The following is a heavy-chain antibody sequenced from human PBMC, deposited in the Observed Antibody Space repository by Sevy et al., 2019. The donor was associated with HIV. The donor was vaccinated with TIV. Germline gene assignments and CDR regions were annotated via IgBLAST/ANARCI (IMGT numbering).Heavy chain of an antibody. CDR3: ARVRYNYGSYYFDY. V-gene: IGHV3-11*06. J-gene: IGHJ4*02. CDR1: GFTFSDYY. D-gene: IGHD5-18*01. CDR2: ISTGSTYT. Sequence: GGSLRLSCVASGFTFSDYYMSWIRQAPGKGLEWVSYISTGSTYTNYADSVTGRFTVSRDNSENSLYLQMNSLRAEDTAVYYCARVRYNYGSYYFDYWGQGTLVTVSS.